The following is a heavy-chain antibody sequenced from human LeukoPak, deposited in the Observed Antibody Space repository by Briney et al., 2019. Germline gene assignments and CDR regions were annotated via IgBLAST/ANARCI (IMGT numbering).Heavy chain of an antibody. CDR3: AKAGCSSTNCYENY. CDR1: GFPFSAYA. CDR2: MSYDGSNK. D-gene: IGHD2-2*01. Sequence: TGGSLRLSCAASGFPFSAYAMRWVRQAPGKGLEWVAVMSYDGSNKYHADSVKGRFTISRDNSKNTLYLQMNSLRPDDTAVYYCAKAGCSSTNCYENYWGQGALVPVSS. V-gene: IGHV3-30*18. J-gene: IGHJ4*02.